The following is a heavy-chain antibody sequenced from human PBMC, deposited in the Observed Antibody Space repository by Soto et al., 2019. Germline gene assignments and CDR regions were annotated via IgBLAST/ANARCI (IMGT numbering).Heavy chain of an antibody. J-gene: IGHJ6*02. CDR2: ISSSSSTI. CDR1: GFTFSSYA. V-gene: IGHV3-48*02. CDR3: ASWPNSSGWFYYYYGMDV. Sequence: GGSLRLSCAASGFTFSSYAMNWVRQAPGKGLEWVSYISSSSSTIYYADSVKGRFTISRDNAKNSLYLQMNSLRDEDTAVYYCASWPNSSGWFYYYYGMDVWGQGTTVTVSS. D-gene: IGHD6-19*01.